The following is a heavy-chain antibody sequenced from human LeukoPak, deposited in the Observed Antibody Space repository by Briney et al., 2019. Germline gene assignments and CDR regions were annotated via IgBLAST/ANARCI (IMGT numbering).Heavy chain of an antibody. Sequence: GGSLRLSCAASGFTFSSYSMNWVRQAPGKGLEWVSSISSSSSYIYYAGSVKGRFTISRDNAKNSLYLQMNSLRAEDTAVYYCARDLYDILTGYSSNFDYWGQGTLVTVSS. CDR3: ARDLYDILTGYSSNFDY. CDR1: GFTFSSYS. D-gene: IGHD3-9*01. CDR2: ISSSSSYI. V-gene: IGHV3-21*01. J-gene: IGHJ4*02.